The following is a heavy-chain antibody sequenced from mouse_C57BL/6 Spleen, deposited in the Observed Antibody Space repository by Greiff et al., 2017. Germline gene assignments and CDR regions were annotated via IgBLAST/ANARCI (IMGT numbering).Heavy chain of an antibody. V-gene: IGHV1-50*01. CDR1: GYTFTSYW. CDR2: IDPSDSYT. Sequence: QVQLQQPGAELVKPGASVKLSCKASGYTFTSYWMQWVKQRPGQGLEWIGEIDPSDSYTNYNQKFKGKATLTVDTSSSTAYMQLSSLTSEDSAVYYCARHYYGSSNFAYWGQGTLVTVSA. J-gene: IGHJ3*01. D-gene: IGHD1-1*01. CDR3: ARHYYGSSNFAY.